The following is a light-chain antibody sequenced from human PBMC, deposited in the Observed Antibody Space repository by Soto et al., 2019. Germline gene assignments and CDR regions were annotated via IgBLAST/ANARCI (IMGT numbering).Light chain of an antibody. CDR2: GAS. CDR1: QSVTSSY. Sequence: EIVLTQSPGTLSLSPGEGATLYCRASQSVTSSYLAWYQQKPGQAPRLLIYGASSRATGIPDRFSGSGSGTDFTLTISRLEPEDFAVYYCQQYGSSPGYTFGQGTKLEIK. V-gene: IGKV3-20*01. J-gene: IGKJ2*01. CDR3: QQYGSSPGYT.